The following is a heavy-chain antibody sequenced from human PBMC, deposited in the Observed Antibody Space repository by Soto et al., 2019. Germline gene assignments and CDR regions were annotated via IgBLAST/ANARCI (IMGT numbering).Heavy chain of an antibody. CDR2: INPILSMS. CDR3: ATSYGSGYRAFDY. D-gene: IGHD3-10*01. Sequence: QVQLVQSGAEVKRPGASVKVYCKASGDTFAFYSINWVRQSPGLGLEWMGRINPILSMSNYAQRFQGRVTMTAAKSTSTAYMVLNSLRSEDTAMYYCATSYGSGYRAFDYWGQGALVTVSS. J-gene: IGHJ4*02. CDR1: GDTFAFYS. V-gene: IGHV1-69*02.